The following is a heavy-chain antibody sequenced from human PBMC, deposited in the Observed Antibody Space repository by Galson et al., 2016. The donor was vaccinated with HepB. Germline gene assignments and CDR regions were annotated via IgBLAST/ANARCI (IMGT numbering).Heavy chain of an antibody. CDR2: ITPFNGNT. J-gene: IGHJ4*02. D-gene: IGHD6-6*01. Sequence: SVKVSCKASGYTFTYRYLHWVRQAPGQALEWMGWITPFNGNTNYAQKFQDGVTITGDRSMSTAYVELSSLRSEDSAIYYCARSEYSSSFDYWGQGTLVTVSS. CDR3: ARSEYSSSFDY. V-gene: IGHV1-45*02. CDR1: GYTFTYRY.